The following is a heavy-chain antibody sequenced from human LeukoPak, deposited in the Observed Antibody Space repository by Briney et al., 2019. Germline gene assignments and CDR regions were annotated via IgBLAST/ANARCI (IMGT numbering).Heavy chain of an antibody. CDR3: TTGLRYYGPGSYSSERDWFDP. CDR1: GFTFSNAW. D-gene: IGHD3-10*01. V-gene: IGHV3-15*01. Sequence: GGSLRLSCAASGFTFSNAWMSWVRQAPGKGLEWVGRIKSKTDGGTTDYAAPVKGRFTISRDDSKNTLYLQMNSLKTEDTAVYYCTTGLRYYGPGSYSSERDWFDPWGQGTLVTVSS. CDR2: IKSKTDGGTT. J-gene: IGHJ5*02.